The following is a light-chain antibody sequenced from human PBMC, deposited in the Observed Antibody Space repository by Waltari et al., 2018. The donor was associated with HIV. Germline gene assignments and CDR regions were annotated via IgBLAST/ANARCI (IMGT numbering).Light chain of an antibody. V-gene: IGKV2-28*01. CDR1: QSLLHRNGFNY. J-gene: IGKJ4*02. CDR2: LGS. Sequence: DSVMTQSPLALPVTPGEPASISCRSSQSLLHRNGFNYLDWYLQKPGQSPQLLIYLGSTRASGVPDRFSGSGSGTDFTLKISRVEAGDVGVYYGMQSLQTLTFGGGTKVELK. CDR3: MQSLQTLT.